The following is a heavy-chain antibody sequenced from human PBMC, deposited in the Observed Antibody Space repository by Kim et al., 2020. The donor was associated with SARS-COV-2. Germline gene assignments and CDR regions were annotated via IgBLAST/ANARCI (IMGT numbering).Heavy chain of an antibody. CDR3: ARESLVPAAPGY. Sequence: YYNPSLKSRVTISVDTSKNQFSLKLSSVTAADTAVYYCARESLVPAAPGYWGQGTLVTVSS. J-gene: IGHJ4*02. V-gene: IGHV4-31*02. D-gene: IGHD2-2*01.